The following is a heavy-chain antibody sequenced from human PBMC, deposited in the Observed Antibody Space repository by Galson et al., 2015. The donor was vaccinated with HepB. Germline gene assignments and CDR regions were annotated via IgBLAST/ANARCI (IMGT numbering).Heavy chain of an antibody. J-gene: IGHJ5*02. Sequence: SLRLSCAASGFTFKNAWMSWVRQAPGKGLEWVGRIKSKTEGGTTDYAAPVKGRFTISRDDSEITLYLQMNSLKTEDTAVYYCTTAEARGDPWGQGTLVTVSS. V-gene: IGHV3-15*01. D-gene: IGHD3-10*01. CDR2: IKSKTEGGTT. CDR3: TTAEARGDP. CDR1: GFTFKNAW.